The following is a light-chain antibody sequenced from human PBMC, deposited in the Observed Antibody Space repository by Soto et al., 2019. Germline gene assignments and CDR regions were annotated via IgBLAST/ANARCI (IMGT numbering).Light chain of an antibody. J-gene: IGKJ4*01. CDR1: QTISSW. Sequence: DIQMTQSPSTLSASVRDRVSITCRASQTISSWLAWYQQTPGRAPKLLIYDASSLESGVPSRFSGNGSGTEFTLTITSLQPDDFATYYCQQYNKSPLTFGGGTKVDIK. CDR2: DAS. CDR3: QQYNKSPLT. V-gene: IGKV1-5*01.